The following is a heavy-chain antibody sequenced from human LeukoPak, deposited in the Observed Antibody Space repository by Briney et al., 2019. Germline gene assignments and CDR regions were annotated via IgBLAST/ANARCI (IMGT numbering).Heavy chain of an antibody. D-gene: IGHD2-15*01. CDR3: ARDHAGSGRAFDY. V-gene: IGHV3-23*01. J-gene: IGHJ4*02. CDR2: ISGSGGST. CDR1: GFTFSNYA. Sequence: SGGSLRLSCAASGFTFSNYAMSWARQAPGKGLEWVSAISGSGGSTYYADSVKGRFTISRDNANKSLYLQLNSLRAEDTAVYYCARDHAGSGRAFDYWGQGTLVTVSS.